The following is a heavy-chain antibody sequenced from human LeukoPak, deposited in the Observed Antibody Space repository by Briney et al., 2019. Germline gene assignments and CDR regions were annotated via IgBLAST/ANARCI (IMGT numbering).Heavy chain of an antibody. CDR1: GFTFSSYG. CDR3: AKDPTVLLWFGELPYYYYYMDV. D-gene: IGHD3-10*01. CDR2: IRYDGSNK. J-gene: IGHJ6*03. V-gene: IGHV3-30*02. Sequence: GGSLRLSCAASGFTFSSYGMHWVRQAPGKGLEWVAFIRYDGSNKYYADSVKGRFTISRDNSKNTLYLQMNSLRAEDTAVYYCAKDPTVLLWFGELPYYYYYMDVWGKGTTVTISS.